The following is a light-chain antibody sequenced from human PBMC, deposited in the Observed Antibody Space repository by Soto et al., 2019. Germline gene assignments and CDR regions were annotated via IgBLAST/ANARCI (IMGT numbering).Light chain of an antibody. CDR1: QTRSNY. CDR2: GAS. CDR3: QQSFSPLLT. V-gene: IGKV1-39*01. J-gene: IGKJ4*01. Sequence: DIQMTQSPSSVSASVGDRVTITCRASQTRSNYSTWFQQKPGQAPKVLIYGASPLQSGVPSRFSGSGSGAEFTLTISSLQPEDFATYYCQQSFSPLLTFGGGTKVEMK.